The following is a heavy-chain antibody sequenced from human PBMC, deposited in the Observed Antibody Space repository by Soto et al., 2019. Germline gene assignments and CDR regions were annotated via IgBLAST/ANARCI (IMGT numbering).Heavy chain of an antibody. J-gene: IGHJ6*02. D-gene: IGHD2-2*03. CDR1: GFTFSSYA. V-gene: IGHV3-23*01. CDR3: AKDFGYCSSTSCYGAYYYYGMDV. Sequence: EVQLLESGGGLVQPGGSLRLSCAASGFTFSSYAMSWVRQAPGKGLEWVSAISGSGGSTYYADSVKGRFTISRDNSKTPLDLQMNSRRAEDTAGYYCAKDFGYCSSTSCYGAYYYYGMDVWGQGTTVTVSS. CDR2: ISGSGGST.